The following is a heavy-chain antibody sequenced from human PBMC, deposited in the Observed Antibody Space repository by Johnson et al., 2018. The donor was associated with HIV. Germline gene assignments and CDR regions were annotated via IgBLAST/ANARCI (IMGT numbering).Heavy chain of an antibody. D-gene: IGHD6-13*01. Sequence: QMQLVESGGGVVQPGGSLRLSCAASGFTFSSYGMHWVRQAPGKGLEWVAVISYDGSNKYYADSVKGRFTISRDNSKNTLYLQMNSLRAEDTAVYYCARGGEYSSSLYAFDIWGQGTMVTVSS. V-gene: IGHV3-30*19. J-gene: IGHJ3*02. CDR3: ARGGEYSSSLYAFDI. CDR2: ISYDGSNK. CDR1: GFTFSSYG.